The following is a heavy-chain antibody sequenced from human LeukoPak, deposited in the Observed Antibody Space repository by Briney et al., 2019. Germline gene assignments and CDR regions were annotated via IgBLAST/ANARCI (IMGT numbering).Heavy chain of an antibody. CDR3: ARGLLLWFGELLSPLYYFDY. J-gene: IGHJ4*02. V-gene: IGHV4-31*03. D-gene: IGHD3-10*01. CDR2: IYYSGST. Sequence: SETLSLTCTVSGGSISSGGYYWSWIRQHPGKGLEWIGYIYYSGSTYYNPSLKSRVTISVDTSKNQFSLKLSSVTAADTAVYYCARGLLLWFGELLSPLYYFDYWGQGTLVTVSS. CDR1: GGSISSGGYY.